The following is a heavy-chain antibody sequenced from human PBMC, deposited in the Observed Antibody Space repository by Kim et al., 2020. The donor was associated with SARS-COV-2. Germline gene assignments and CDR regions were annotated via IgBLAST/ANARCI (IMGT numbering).Heavy chain of an antibody. CDR3: AREGPDIAAVGTLDY. V-gene: IGHV3-33*01. Sequence: GGSLRLSCGASGFTFSDYGMHWVRQAPGTGLEWVAVIWSDGSNMYYGDSVKGRFTISRDNSKNTLYLQMNSLRAEDTAVYYCAREGPDIAAVGTLDYWGQGTLVTVSS. J-gene: IGHJ4*02. CDR2: IWSDGSNM. CDR1: GFTFSDYG. D-gene: IGHD6-13*01.